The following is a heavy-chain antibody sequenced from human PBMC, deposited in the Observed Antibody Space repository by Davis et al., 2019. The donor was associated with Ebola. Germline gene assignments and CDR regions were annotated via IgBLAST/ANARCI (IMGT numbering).Heavy chain of an antibody. Sequence: GASLKISCAASGFTFSSYSMNWVRQAPGKGLKWVSSISSSSSYIYYADSVKGRFTISRDNAKNSLYLQMDSLRAEDTAVYYCARDLWFGELLGYWYFDLWGRGTLVTVSS. D-gene: IGHD3-10*01. J-gene: IGHJ2*01. CDR1: GFTFSSYS. CDR3: ARDLWFGELLGYWYFDL. CDR2: ISSSSSYI. V-gene: IGHV3-21*04.